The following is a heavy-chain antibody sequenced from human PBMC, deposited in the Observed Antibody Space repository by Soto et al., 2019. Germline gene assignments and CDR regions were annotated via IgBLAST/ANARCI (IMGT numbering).Heavy chain of an antibody. J-gene: IGHJ6*02. V-gene: IGHV3-13*01. CDR1: GFTFSSYD. Sequence: EVQLVESGGGLVQPGGSLRLSCAASGFTFSSYDMHWVRQATGKGLEWVSAIGTAGDTYYPGSVKGRFTISRENAKNSLYLQMNSLRAEDTAVYYCARGAYCTNGVCYYYGMDVWGQGTTVTVS. D-gene: IGHD2-8*01. CDR2: IGTAGDT. CDR3: ARGAYCTNGVCYYYGMDV.